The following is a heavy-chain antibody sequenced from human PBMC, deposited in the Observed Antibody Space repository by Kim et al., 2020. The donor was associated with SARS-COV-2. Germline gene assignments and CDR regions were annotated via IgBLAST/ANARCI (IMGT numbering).Heavy chain of an antibody. CDR3: ARDRLWFGGFDY. D-gene: IGHD3-10*01. J-gene: IGHJ4*02. V-gene: IGHV4-59*13. CDR2: IYYRGST. CDR1: GGSISSYY. Sequence: SETLSLTCTVSGGSISSYYWSWIRQPPGKGLEWIGYIYYRGSTNYNPSLKSRVTISVDTSKNQFSLKLSSVTAADTAVYYCARDRLWFGGFDYWGQGTLVTVSS.